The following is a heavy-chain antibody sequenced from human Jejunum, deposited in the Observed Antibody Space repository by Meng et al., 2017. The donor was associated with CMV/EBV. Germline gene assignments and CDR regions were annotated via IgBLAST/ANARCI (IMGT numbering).Heavy chain of an antibody. CDR2: MHFDGYNK. CDR1: FIFTHYL. CDR3: AKSMSDIGYLQYCLDS. D-gene: IGHD3-22*01. J-gene: IGHJ4*02. V-gene: IGHV3-30*02. Sequence: FIFTHYLIQWVRQAPGQGLEWVASMHFDGYNKYYLDSVRGRFTISRDNSKSTLYLQMNSLRPEDTAVYFCAKSMSDIGYLQYCLDSWGQGTLVTVSS.